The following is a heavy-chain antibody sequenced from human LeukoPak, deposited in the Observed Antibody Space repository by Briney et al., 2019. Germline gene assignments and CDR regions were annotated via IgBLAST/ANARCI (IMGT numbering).Heavy chain of an antibody. CDR1: GFGFTSYG. D-gene: IGHD1-1*01. J-gene: IGHJ4*02. V-gene: IGHV1-18*01. CDR3: ARELHVERDDY. CDR2: ISANDGKT. Sequence: GASVKVSCKASGFGFTSYGFTWVRQAPAQGLEWMGWISANDGKTHYSEKHQGRVTMSTDAVTSTAYMELRSLRSDDTAVYYCARELHVERDDYWGQGTLVTVSS.